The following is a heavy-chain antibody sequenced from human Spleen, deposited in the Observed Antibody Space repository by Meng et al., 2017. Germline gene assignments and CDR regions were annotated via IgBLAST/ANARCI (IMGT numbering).Heavy chain of an antibody. CDR1: GYTLTGLS. CDR3: AREVSTSPNWFDP. D-gene: IGHD5/OR15-5a*01. J-gene: IGHJ5*02. Sequence: QGPLVPSGAELKKPGASVKVSCRVSGYTLTGLSMHWVRQAPGKGLEWMGGFDPDDGEALYADDFEGRITITEDTSTDTAYLELTRLRSEDTAVYYCAREVSTSPNWFDPWGQGTLVTVSS. V-gene: IGHV1-24*01. CDR2: FDPDDGEA.